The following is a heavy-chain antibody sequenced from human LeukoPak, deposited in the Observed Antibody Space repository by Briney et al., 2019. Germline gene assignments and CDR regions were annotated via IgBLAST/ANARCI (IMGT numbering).Heavy chain of an antibody. CDR2: INHSGST. D-gene: IGHD6-19*01. V-gene: IGHV4-34*01. J-gene: IGHJ3*02. Sequence: SETLSLTCAVYGGSFCGYYWSWIRQPPGKGLEWIGEINHSGSTNYNPSLKSRVTISVDTSKNQFSLKLSSVTAADTAVYYCARPMVPQGAGAFDIWGQGTMVTVSS. CDR3: ARPMVPQGAGAFDI. CDR1: GGSFCGYY.